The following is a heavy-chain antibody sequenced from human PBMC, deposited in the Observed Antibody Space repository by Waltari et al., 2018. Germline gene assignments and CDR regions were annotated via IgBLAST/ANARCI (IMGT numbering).Heavy chain of an antibody. CDR3: ARGPYCGGDCYLDS. D-gene: IGHD2-21*01. CDR1: GGYIRNYY. V-gene: IGHV4-4*07. CDR2: IYSSGTP. Sequence: QGHLQESGPGLVKPSETRSLNCSVSGGYIRNYYWSGIRQPAGKGPEWIGRIYSSGTPAYNPSLKVPVTMSVDTPKNEFSLNLASVTAADTAVYYCARGPYCGGDCYLDSWGQGTLVTVSS. J-gene: IGHJ4*02.